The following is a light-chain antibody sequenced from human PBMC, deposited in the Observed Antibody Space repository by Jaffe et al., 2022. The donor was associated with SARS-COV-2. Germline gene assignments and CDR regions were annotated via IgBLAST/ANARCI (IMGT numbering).Light chain of an antibody. CDR3: FQHYNSPRT. Sequence: AIQMTQSPSSLSASIGDRVEITCRASQGIRSDLAWYQQKPGKAPELLIFAASNLQSGVPSRFSGSGSGTYFTLTISSLQPEDFATYYCFQHYNSPRTFGGGTKVEIQ. CDR1: QGIRSD. CDR2: AAS. J-gene: IGKJ4*01. V-gene: IGKV1-6*01.